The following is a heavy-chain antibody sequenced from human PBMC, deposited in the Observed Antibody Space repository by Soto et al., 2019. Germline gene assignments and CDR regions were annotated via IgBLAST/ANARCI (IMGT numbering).Heavy chain of an antibody. D-gene: IGHD6-13*01. J-gene: IGHJ5*02. CDR1: GFTFSSYA. Sequence: GGSLRLFCAASGFTFSSYAISWVRQAPGKGLEWVSAISGSGGSTYYADSVKGRFTISRDNSKNTLYLQMNSLRAEDTAVYYCAKASGIARFDPWGQGTLVTVSS. CDR2: ISGSGGST. V-gene: IGHV3-23*01. CDR3: AKASGIARFDP.